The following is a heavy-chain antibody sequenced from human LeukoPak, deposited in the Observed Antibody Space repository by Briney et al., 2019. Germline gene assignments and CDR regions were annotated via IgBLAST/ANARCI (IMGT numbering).Heavy chain of an antibody. CDR2: INWNGGST. Sequence: GGSLRLSCAASGFTFDDYGMSWVRQAPGKGLEWVSGINWNGGSTTYADSVKGRFTISRDNAKNSLYLQMNSPRAEDTAFYYCASRLSTASGIHFGYWGQGILVTVSS. CDR1: GFTFDDYG. CDR3: ASRLSTASGIHFGY. J-gene: IGHJ4*02. V-gene: IGHV3-20*04. D-gene: IGHD3-10*01.